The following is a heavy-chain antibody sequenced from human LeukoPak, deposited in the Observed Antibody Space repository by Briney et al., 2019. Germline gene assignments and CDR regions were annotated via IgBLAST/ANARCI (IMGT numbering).Heavy chain of an antibody. CDR1: GFTFSSYA. CDR3: ARDRWVAVTKTFDP. V-gene: IGHV3-30*01. D-gene: IGHD6-19*01. CDR2: ILFDGSNK. Sequence: GGSLRLSCAASGFTFSSYAMHWVRQAPGKGLEWVAVILFDGSNKYYADSVKGRFTISRDNSKNTLFLQMNSLRAEDTAVYYCARDRWVAVTKTFDPWGQGTLVTVSP. J-gene: IGHJ5*02.